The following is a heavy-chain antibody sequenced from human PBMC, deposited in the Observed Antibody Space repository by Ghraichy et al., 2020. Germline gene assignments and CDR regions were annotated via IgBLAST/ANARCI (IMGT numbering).Heavy chain of an antibody. CDR2: IYSGGST. J-gene: IGHJ4*02. V-gene: IGHV3-53*01. Sequence: GGSLRLSCAASGFTVSSNYMSWVRQAPGKGLEWVSVIYSGGSTYYADSVKGRFTISRDNSKNTLYLQMNSLRAEDTAVYYCARQDYGDYDRPGGQFDYWGQGTLVTVSS. CDR1: GFTVSSNY. D-gene: IGHD4-17*01. CDR3: ARQDYGDYDRPGGQFDY.